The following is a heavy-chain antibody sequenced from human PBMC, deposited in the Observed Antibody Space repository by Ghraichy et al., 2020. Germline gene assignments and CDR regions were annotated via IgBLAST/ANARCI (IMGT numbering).Heavy chain of an antibody. V-gene: IGHV4-61*02. CDR1: GGSISSGSYY. D-gene: IGHD6-13*01. Sequence: SETLSLTCTVSGGSISSGSYYLSWIRQPAGKELEWIGRISTSGSTNYNPSLKSRVTISIDTSKNQFSLKLTSATAAATAMYYCANESRIAAAQLGYYYYGMDVWGQGTTVTVSS. CDR3: ANESRIAAAQLGYYYYGMDV. J-gene: IGHJ6*02. CDR2: ISTSGST.